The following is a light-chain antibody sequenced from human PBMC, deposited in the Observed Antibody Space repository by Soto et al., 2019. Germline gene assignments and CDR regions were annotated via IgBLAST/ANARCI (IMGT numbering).Light chain of an antibody. J-gene: IGLJ2*01. Sequence: QSALTQPASVSGSPGQSITISCSGTSSDVGAYDFVSWYQHHPGKAPKLMIFEVSNRPSGVSNRFSGSKSGNMASLTISGLQAEDEAHYYCSAYTTNAALVVFGGGTQLTVL. CDR2: EVS. CDR3: SAYTTNAALVV. CDR1: SSDVGAYDF. V-gene: IGLV2-14*01.